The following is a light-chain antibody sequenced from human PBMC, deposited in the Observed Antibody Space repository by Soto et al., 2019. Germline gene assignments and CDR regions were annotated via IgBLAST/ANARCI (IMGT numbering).Light chain of an antibody. CDR2: GAS. V-gene: IGKV3-20*01. CDR1: QRFRGSY. J-gene: IGKJ5*01. CDR3: QQYTGHPTS. Sequence: ELVLTQSPRTLSVSAGERAALSCRASQRFRGSYLAWYQQKPGQAPMRLIYGASSRATGIADRVSGSGSGTDFTITMTRREPEDSAVYFCQQYTGHPTSSGQGTRLEI.